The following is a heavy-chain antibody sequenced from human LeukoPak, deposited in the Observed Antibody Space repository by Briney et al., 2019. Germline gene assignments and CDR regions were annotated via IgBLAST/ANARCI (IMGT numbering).Heavy chain of an antibody. CDR3: ARYHHYFDY. V-gene: IGHV3-11*06. Sequence: KPGGSLKLSCAASGFSFSDHYMSWIRRAPGKGLEWLCYITGRSTFIKYGDSVRGRFTVSRDNAKNSVYLQMNSLRADDTAIYYCARYHHYFDYWGQGTLVTVSS. CDR1: GFSFSDHY. J-gene: IGHJ4*02. CDR2: ITGRSTFI.